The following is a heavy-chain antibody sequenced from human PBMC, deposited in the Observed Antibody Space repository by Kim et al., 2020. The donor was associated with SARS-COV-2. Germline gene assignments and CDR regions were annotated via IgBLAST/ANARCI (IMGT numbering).Heavy chain of an antibody. CDR2: IIPIFGTA. Sequence: SVKVSCKASGGTFSSYAISWVRQAPGQGLEWMGGIIPIFGTANYAQKFQGRVTITADESTSTAYMELSSLRSEDTAVYYCARAKGGYYYDSTGAFDIWGQGTMVTVSS. CDR3: ARAKGGYYYDSTGAFDI. J-gene: IGHJ3*02. V-gene: IGHV1-69*13. CDR1: GGTFSSYA. D-gene: IGHD3-22*01.